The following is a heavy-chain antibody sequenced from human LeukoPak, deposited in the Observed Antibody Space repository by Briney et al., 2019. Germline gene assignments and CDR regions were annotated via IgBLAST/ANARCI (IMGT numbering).Heavy chain of an antibody. CDR1: GGTFSSYA. CDR3: ARETTVTRSFDY. V-gene: IGHV1-69*05. Sequence: SVKVSCKASGGTFSSYAISWVRQAPGQGLEWMGGITPIFGTANYAQKFQGGVTITTDESTSTAYMELSSLRSEDTAVYYCARETTVTRSFDYWGQGTLVTVSS. D-gene: IGHD4-17*01. J-gene: IGHJ4*02. CDR2: ITPIFGTA.